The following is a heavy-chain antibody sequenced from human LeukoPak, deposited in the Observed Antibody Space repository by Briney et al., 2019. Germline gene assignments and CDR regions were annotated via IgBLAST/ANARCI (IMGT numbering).Heavy chain of an antibody. V-gene: IGHV4-34*01. J-gene: IGHJ5*02. CDR2: INHGGST. CDR3: ARGWVVTAYAPFDP. D-gene: IGHD2-21*02. CDR1: GGSFSVYY. Sequence: SETLSLTCAVYGGSFSVYYWTWIRQTPGKGREWIGGINHGGSTNYNTSLRSRVTIPVDTSKNQFSLRLRSVSAADTAVYYCARGWVVTAYAPFDPWGQGTLVIVSS.